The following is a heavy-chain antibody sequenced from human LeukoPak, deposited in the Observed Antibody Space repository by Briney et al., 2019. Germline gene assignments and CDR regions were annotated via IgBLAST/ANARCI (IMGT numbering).Heavy chain of an antibody. CDR1: GYTFTSYG. CDR2: ISAYNGNT. J-gene: IGHJ5*02. V-gene: IGHV1-18*01. D-gene: IGHD5-12*01. CDR3: ARGGRGYSGYDWLVDWFDP. Sequence: ASVKVSCKASGYTFTSYGISWLRRAPGQGLEWMGWISAYNGNTNYAQKLQGRVTMTTDTSTSTAYMELRSLRSDDTAVYYCARGGRGYSGYDWLVDWFDPWGQGTLVTVSS.